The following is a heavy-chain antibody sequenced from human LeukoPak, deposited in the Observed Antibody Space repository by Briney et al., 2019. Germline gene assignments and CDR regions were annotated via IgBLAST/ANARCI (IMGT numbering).Heavy chain of an antibody. Sequence: ASVKVSCKASGYTFTGYYIHWVRQAPGQGLEWMGRINPNNGGTNYTQKFQGRVTITADESTSTAYMELSSLRSEDTAVYYCARAYNYYDSSGYYRDLYYYYGMDVWGQGTTVTVSS. J-gene: IGHJ6*02. CDR3: ARAYNYYDSSGYYRDLYYYYGMDV. CDR1: GYTFTGYY. CDR2: INPNNGGT. V-gene: IGHV1-2*06. D-gene: IGHD3-22*01.